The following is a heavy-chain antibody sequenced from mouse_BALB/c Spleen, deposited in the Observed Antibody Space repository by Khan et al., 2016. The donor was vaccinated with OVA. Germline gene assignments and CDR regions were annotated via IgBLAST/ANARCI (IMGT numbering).Heavy chain of an antibody. J-gene: IGHJ4*01. Sequence: QIQLVQSGPELKKPGETVKISCKASGYTFTNYGMNWVKQSPGKALKWMGWINTYTGEPTSADDFKGRFAFSLDTSASTAYLQINNLKREDTATYFCARPPYFSYTLDHWGQGTSVTVSS. CDR2: INTYTGEP. D-gene: IGHD2-10*01. CDR1: GYTFTNYG. CDR3: ARPPYFSYTLDH. V-gene: IGHV9-3-1*01.